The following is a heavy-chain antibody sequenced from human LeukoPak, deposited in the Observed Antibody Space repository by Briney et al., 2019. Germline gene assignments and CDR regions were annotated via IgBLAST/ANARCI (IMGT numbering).Heavy chain of an antibody. D-gene: IGHD4-17*01. CDR1: GGSISSYY. V-gene: IGHV4-59*01. CDR2: IYSSGST. CDR3: ARNRYGDYLDN. J-gene: IGHJ4*02. Sequence: SETLSLTCTVSGGSISSYYWSWIRQPPGKGLEWIGYIYSSGSTNYSPSLTSRVTISLDTSKNQFSLKLRSVTAADTAVYYCARNRYGDYLDNWGQETLVTVSS.